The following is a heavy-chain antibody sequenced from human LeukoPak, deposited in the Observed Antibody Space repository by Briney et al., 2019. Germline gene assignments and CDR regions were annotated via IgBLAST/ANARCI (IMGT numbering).Heavy chain of an antibody. CDR1: GYTLTELS. D-gene: IGHD6-19*01. V-gene: IGHV1-24*01. CDR2: FDPEDGET. J-gene: IGHJ4*02. Sequence: GASVKVSCKVSGYTLTELSMHWGRQPPGKGLGWRGGFDPEDGETIYAQKFQGRVTMTEDTSTDTAYMELSSLRSEDTAVYYCATAGLAVAGVFDYWGQGTLVTVSS. CDR3: ATAGLAVAGVFDY.